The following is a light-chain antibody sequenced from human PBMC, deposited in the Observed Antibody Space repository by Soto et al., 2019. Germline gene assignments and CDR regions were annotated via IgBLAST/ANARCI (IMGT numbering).Light chain of an antibody. CDR3: TSYTISTTYV. V-gene: IGLV2-14*03. CDR2: GVS. CDR1: RSDVGSYNY. J-gene: IGLJ1*01. Sequence: QSALTQPASVSGSPGQSITISCTGTRSDVGSYNYVSWYQQHPGKAPKLIIYGVSNRPSGVSNRFSGSKSGNTASLTISGLPPEDEADYYCTSYTISTTYVFGTGTKLTVL.